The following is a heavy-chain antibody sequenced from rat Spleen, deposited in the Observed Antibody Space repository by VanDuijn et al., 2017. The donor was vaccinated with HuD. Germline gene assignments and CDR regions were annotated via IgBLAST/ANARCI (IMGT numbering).Heavy chain of an antibody. CDR2: INYDGSNT. CDR3: ARPNYPGFNYFDY. Sequence: EVRLVESGGDLVRPGRSLKLSCAASGFTFSDYYMAWVRQAPTKGLEWVATINYDGSNTYYRDSVKGRFTISRDNAKSTLYLQMDSLRSEDTATYYCARPNYPGFNYFDYWGQGVMVTVSS. J-gene: IGHJ2*01. D-gene: IGHD1-4*01. CDR1: GFTFSDYY. V-gene: IGHV5-7*01.